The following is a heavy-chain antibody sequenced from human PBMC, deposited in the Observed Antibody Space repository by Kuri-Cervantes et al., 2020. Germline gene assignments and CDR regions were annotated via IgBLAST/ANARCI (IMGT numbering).Heavy chain of an antibody. Sequence: GESLKISCAASGFTFSSFGIHWVHQAPGKGLEWVALISFDGSNKYYADSVKGRFTISRDNSKNTLYLQMNSLRAEDTALYYCAKEARVRYYFDYWGQGTLVTVSS. CDR3: AKEARVRYYFDY. CDR2: ISFDGSNK. J-gene: IGHJ4*02. CDR1: GFTFSSFG. V-gene: IGHV3-30*18.